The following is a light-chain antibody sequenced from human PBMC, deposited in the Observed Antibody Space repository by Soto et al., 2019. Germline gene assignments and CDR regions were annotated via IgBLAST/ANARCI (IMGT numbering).Light chain of an antibody. Sequence: QSALTQARSVSGSPGQSVTISCTGTSSDVGGYNYVSWYQHYPGKAPKLIIYDVTKRPSGVPVRFSGSKSGNTASLTISGLQAEDEADYYCCSYAGSYTFLFGGGTKLTVL. CDR2: DVT. CDR3: CSYAGSYTFL. J-gene: IGLJ2*01. V-gene: IGLV2-11*01. CDR1: SSDVGGYNY.